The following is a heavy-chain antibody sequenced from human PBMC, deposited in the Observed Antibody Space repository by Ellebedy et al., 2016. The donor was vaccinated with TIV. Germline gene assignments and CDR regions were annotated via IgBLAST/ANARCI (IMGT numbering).Heavy chain of an antibody. V-gene: IGHV3-7*01. CDR3: AKDLHGYDYYYFYYMDV. Sequence: GGSLRLSXAASGFTFRNYWMNWVLQAPGKGLEWVANIKQDGSEKKYVDSVKGRFTISRDNAKNSLYLQMNSLRAEDTAVYYCAKDLHGYDYYYFYYMDVWGKGTTVTVSS. J-gene: IGHJ6*03. CDR1: GFTFRNYW. D-gene: IGHD5-12*01. CDR2: IKQDGSEK.